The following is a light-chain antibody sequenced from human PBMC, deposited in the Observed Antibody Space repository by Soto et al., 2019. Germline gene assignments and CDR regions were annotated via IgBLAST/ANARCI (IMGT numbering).Light chain of an antibody. J-gene: IGLJ1*01. CDR1: SSDVGSYNR. CDR3: SLYISGSTYV. CDR2: EVN. Sequence: SVLTQPPSASGTPGQTVTVSCTGTSSDVGSYNRLSWYQQPPGTAPKLIMYEVNTRPSGVPDRFSGSKSGSTASLTISGLQAEDEADYYCSLYISGSTYVFGTGTKVTVL. V-gene: IGLV2-18*01.